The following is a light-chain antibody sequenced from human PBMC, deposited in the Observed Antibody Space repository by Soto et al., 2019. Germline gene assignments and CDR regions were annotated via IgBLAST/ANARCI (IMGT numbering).Light chain of an antibody. J-gene: IGKJ2*01. V-gene: IGKV3-15*01. CDR2: GAS. CDR1: QSVSRN. CDR3: QQYGDWPPET. Sequence: EVVLTQSPATLSASPGDRATLACRASQSVSRNLAWYQQKPGQAPRLLIYGASTRATGVPARFSGSGSATEFTLSSSSLQSEDVAVYYGQQYGDWPPETFGQGTKLVI.